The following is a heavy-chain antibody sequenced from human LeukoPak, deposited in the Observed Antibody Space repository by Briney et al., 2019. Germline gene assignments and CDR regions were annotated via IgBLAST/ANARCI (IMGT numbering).Heavy chain of an antibody. D-gene: IGHD3-22*01. J-gene: IGHJ4*02. CDR2: IYYSGST. V-gene: IGHV4-39*01. CDR1: GGSISSSSYY. CDR3: ASLNYYDTQVNY. Sequence: PSETLSLTCTVSGGSISSSSYYWGWIRQPPGKGLEWIGSIYYSGSTYYNPSLKSRVTISVDTSKNQFSLKLSSVTAADTAVYYCASLNYYDTQVNYWGQGTLVTVSS.